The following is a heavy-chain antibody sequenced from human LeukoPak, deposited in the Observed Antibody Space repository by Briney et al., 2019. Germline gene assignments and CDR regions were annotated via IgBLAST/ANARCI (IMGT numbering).Heavy chain of an antibody. D-gene: IGHD6-13*01. CDR3: ASGRQQLAHYGMDV. CDR1: GASITNSLYY. Sequence: ASETPSLTCTVSGASITNSLYYWGWIRQPPGKGLEWIGYIYYSGSTNYNPSLKSRVTISVDTSKNQFSLKLSSVTAADTAVYYCASGRQQLAHYGMDVWGQGTTVTVSS. V-gene: IGHV4-61*05. CDR2: IYYSGST. J-gene: IGHJ6*02.